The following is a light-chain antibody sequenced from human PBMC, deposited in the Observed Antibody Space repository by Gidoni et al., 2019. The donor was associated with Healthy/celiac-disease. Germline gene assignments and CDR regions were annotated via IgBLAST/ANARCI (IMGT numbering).Light chain of an antibody. V-gene: IGKV1-33*01. CDR3: QQYDNLPPYT. CDR2: DAS. CDR1: QDISNY. J-gene: IGKJ2*01. Sequence: QMTQSPSSLSASVGDRVTITCQASQDISNYLNWYQQKPGKAPKLLIYDASNLETGVPSRFSGSGSGTDFTFTISSLQPEDIATYYCQQYDNLPPYTFGQGTKLEIK.